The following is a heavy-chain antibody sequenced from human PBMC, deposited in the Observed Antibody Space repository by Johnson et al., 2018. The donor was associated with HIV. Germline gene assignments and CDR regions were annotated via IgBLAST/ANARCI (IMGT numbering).Heavy chain of an antibody. Sequence: VQLVESGGGVVRPGGSLRLSCPASGFTFDDYGMTWVRQAPGKGLEWVSGINWNGGSTGYGTSVGGRLTISRDNAKNSLYLHMDSLRAEDTALYYCARADVCDSRGALDIWGQGTMVTVSS. CDR2: INWNGGST. D-gene: IGHD3-22*01. CDR1: GFTFDDYG. V-gene: IGHV3-20*04. CDR3: ARADVCDSRGALDI. J-gene: IGHJ3*02.